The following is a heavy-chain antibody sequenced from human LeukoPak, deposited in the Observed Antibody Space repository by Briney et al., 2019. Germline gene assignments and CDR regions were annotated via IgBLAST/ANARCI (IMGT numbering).Heavy chain of an antibody. D-gene: IGHD1-26*01. J-gene: IGHJ4*02. CDR3: ASLQEVGATRVDEY. Sequence: ASVKVSCKASGYTFTSYYMHWVRQAPGQGLEWMGIIDPSGGSTNYAQKLQGRVTMTRDTSTSTVYMQLSSLRSEDTAVYCCASLQEVGATRVDEYWGQGTLVTVSS. CDR2: IDPSGGST. CDR1: GYTFTSYY. V-gene: IGHV1-46*01.